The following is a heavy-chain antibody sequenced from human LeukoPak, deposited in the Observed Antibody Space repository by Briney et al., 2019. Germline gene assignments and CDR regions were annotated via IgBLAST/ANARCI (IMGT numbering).Heavy chain of an antibody. J-gene: IGHJ4*02. V-gene: IGHV3-7*01. CDR2: MKEDGSEI. CDR3: VRGGATGGRFEN. CDR1: GFDFNVQT. D-gene: IGHD1-26*01. Sequence: GGSLRLSCAASGFDFNVQTMSWVRQAPGKGLAWVTRMKEDGSEIYYADSVKGRFTISRDNPKNSLYLQMNSLRAEDTAVYYCVRGGATGGRFENWGQGILVTVSS.